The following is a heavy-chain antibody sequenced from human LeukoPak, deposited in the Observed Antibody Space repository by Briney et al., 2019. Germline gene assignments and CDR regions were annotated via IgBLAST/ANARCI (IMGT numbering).Heavy chain of an antibody. D-gene: IGHD2-15*01. CDR2: VSGSGGAT. J-gene: IGHJ4*02. CDR1: GFTFNNYA. V-gene: IGHV3-23*01. CDR3: AKDYSDSRVADVFLEY. Sequence: GGSLRLSCAASGFTFNNYAMSWVRQAPGMGLEWLSYVSGSGGATYYAASVKGRFTISRDNSKNTFHLQLNSLRAEDTAVYYCAKDYSDSRVADVFLEYWGQGTLVTVSS.